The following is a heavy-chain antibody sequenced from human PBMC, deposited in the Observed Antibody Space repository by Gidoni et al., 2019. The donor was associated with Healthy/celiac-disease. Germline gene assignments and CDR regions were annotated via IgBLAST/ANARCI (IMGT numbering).Heavy chain of an antibody. J-gene: IGHJ5*02. D-gene: IGHD3-10*01. CDR2: IYHSGST. CDR1: GYSITSGYY. V-gene: IGHV4-38-2*02. CDR3: ARDGDGPISITMVRGVIKS. Sequence: QVQLQESGPGLVKPSETLSLTCTVSGYSITSGYYWGWIRQPPGKGLEWIGSIYHSGSTYYNPSLKSRVTISVDTSKNQFSLKLSSVTAADTAVYYCARDGDGPISITMVRGVIKSWGQGTLVTVSS.